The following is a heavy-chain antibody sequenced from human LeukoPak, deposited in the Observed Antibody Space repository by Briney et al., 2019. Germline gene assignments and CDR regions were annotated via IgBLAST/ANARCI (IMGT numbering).Heavy chain of an antibody. CDR2: ISSSSSYI. CDR1: GFTFSRYS. Sequence: GGSLRLSCAASGFTFSRYSMNWVRQAPGKGLEWVSSISSSSSYIYDADSVKGRFTISRDNAKNSLYLQMNSLRAEDTAVYYCARGRWERYCSGGSCYSDNHFDYWGQGTLVTVSS. CDR3: ARGRWERYCSGGSCYSDNHFDY. J-gene: IGHJ4*02. D-gene: IGHD2-15*01. V-gene: IGHV3-21*01.